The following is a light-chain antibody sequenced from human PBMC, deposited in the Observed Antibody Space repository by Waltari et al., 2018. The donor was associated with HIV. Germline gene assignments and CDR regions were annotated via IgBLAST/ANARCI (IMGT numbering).Light chain of an antibody. J-gene: IGKJ1*01. CDR1: QSISSW. V-gene: IGKV1-5*03. CDR3: QQYDNYLWT. CDR2: RAS. Sequence: DIQMTQSPLTLSASVGDRLTITCRASQSISSWLAWYQQKPGNVPKLLIYRASTLESGVPSRFSGSGSGTEFTLTISSLQPDDFATYYCQQYDNYLWTFGQGTKVEIK.